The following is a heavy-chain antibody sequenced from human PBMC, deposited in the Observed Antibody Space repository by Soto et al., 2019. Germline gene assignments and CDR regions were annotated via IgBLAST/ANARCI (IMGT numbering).Heavy chain of an antibody. J-gene: IGHJ1*01. CDR1: GFTFSTYG. V-gene: IGHV3-30*18. CDR3: ANSKGDYDSSGYHPEYSPH. Sequence: QVQLVESGGGVVQPGRSLRLSCAASGFTFSTYGMHWVRQASGKGLEWVAVISYDGSDKYYADFVKGRFTISRDNSKNTLDLQMSSLRAEDTAVYYCANSKGDYDSSGYHPEYSPHWGQGTLVTVSS. CDR2: ISYDGSDK. D-gene: IGHD3-22*01.